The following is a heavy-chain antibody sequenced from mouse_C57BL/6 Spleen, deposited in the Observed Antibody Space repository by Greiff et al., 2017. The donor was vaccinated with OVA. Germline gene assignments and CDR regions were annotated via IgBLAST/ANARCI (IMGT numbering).Heavy chain of an antibody. Sequence: EVQGVESGGGLVKPGGSLKLSCAASGFTFSSYAMSWVRQTPEKRLEWVATISDGGSYTYYPDNVKGRFTISRDNAKNNLYLQMSHLKSEDTAMYYCARDHDDYDLYYFDYWGQGTTLTVSS. D-gene: IGHD2-4*01. CDR3: ARDHDDYDLYYFDY. V-gene: IGHV5-4*01. J-gene: IGHJ2*01. CDR1: GFTFSSYA. CDR2: ISDGGSYT.